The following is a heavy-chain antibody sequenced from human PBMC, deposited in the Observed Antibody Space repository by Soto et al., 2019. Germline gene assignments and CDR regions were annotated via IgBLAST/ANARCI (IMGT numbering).Heavy chain of an antibody. CDR2: ISSNGGST. J-gene: IGHJ5*02. V-gene: IGHV3-64D*08. CDR3: VKESIAVAGTIWDPWFDP. D-gene: IGHD6-19*01. CDR1: GFTFSSYA. Sequence: PGGSLRLSCSASGFTFSSYAMHWVRQAPGKGLEYVSAISSNGGSTYYADSVKGRFTISRDNSKNTLYLQMSSLRAEDTAVYYCVKESIAVAGTIWDPWFDPWGQGTLVTVSS.